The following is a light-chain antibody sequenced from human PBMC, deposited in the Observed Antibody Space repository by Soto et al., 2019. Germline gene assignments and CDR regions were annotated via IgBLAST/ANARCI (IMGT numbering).Light chain of an antibody. J-gene: IGKJ5*01. CDR3: QQYGSSPIT. CDR2: GAS. CDR1: QSVSSSY. Sequence: EIVLTQSPGTLSLSPGERATLSCRASQSVSSSYLAWYQQKPGQAPRLLIHGASSRATGFPDRISGSGSGTDFTLTISRLEPEDFAVYYCQQYGSSPITFGQGTRLEIK. V-gene: IGKV3-20*01.